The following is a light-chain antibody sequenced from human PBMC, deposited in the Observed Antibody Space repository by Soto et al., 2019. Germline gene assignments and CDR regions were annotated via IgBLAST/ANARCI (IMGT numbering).Light chain of an antibody. CDR1: SSNIGAGYD. CDR2: GNI. CDR3: QSYDNSLGGYV. Sequence: QSVLTQPPSVPGAPGQRVTISCTGTSSNIGAGYDVHWYQHLPGTAPKLLICGNINRPSGVPDRFSGSKSGTSASLAITGLQAEDEADYYCQSYDNSLGGYVFGTGTKVTVL. J-gene: IGLJ1*01. V-gene: IGLV1-40*01.